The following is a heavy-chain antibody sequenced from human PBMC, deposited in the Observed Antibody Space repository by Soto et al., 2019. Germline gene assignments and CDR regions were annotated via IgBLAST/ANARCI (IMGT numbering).Heavy chain of an antibody. D-gene: IGHD3-10*01. CDR2: VNQDGSNK. J-gene: IGHJ4*02. CDR3: AKAPLWFGEFDY. Sequence: GGSLRLSCAASGLTFSSFWMSWVRQAPGKGPEWVASVNQDGSNKQYVDSVKGRFTISRDNAENSLYLQMNSLRAEDTAVYYCAKAPLWFGEFDYWGQGTLVTVSS. V-gene: IGHV3-7*03. CDR1: GLTFSSFW.